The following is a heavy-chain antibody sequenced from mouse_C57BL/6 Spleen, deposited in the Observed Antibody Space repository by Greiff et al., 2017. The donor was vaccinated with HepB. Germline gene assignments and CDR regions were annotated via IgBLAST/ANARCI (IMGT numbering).Heavy chain of an antibody. CDR1: GYSITSGYY. J-gene: IGHJ4*01. Sequence: EVQLQQSGPGLVKPSQSLSLTCSVTGYSITSGYYWNWIRQFPGNKLEWMGYISYDGSNNYNPSLKNRISITRDTSKNQFFLKLNSVTTEDTATYYCAREDDGYYEAAMDYWGQGTSVTVSS. CDR2: ISYDGSN. CDR3: AREDDGYYEAAMDY. D-gene: IGHD2-3*01. V-gene: IGHV3-6*01.